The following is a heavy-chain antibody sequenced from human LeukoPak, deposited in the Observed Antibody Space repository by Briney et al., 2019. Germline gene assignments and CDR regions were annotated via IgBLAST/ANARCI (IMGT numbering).Heavy chain of an antibody. Sequence: SETLSLTCTVSGGSISSYYWSWIRQPAGKGLEWIGRIYTSGSTNYNPSLKSRVTMSVDTSKNQFSLKLSSVTAADTAVYYCARTVPYYDFWSGYYTGRSYYYGMDVWGQGTTVTVSS. J-gene: IGHJ6*02. V-gene: IGHV4-4*07. CDR3: ARTVPYYDFWSGYYTGRSYYYGMDV. CDR2: IYTSGST. CDR1: GGSISSYY. D-gene: IGHD3-3*01.